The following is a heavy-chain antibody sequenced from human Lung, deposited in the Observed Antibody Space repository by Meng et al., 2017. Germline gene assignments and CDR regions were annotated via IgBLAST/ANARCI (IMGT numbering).Heavy chain of an antibody. J-gene: IGHJ1*01. Sequence: QLQLQESGPGLVTPSETLSLTCTVAGGSISSSSYYWGWIRQPPGKGLEWIGSIYYSGSTYYNPSLKSRVSISVDTSKSQFSLRLSSVTAADTAVYYCARGEYDSSGYYLEYFQLWGQGTLVTVSS. CDR3: ARGEYDSSGYYLEYFQL. V-gene: IGHV4-39*07. D-gene: IGHD3-22*01. CDR1: GGSISSSSYY. CDR2: IYYSGST.